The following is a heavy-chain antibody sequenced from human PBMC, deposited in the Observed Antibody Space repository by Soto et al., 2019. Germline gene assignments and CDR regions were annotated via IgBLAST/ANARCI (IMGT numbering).Heavy chain of an antibody. V-gene: IGHV3-73*02. Sequence: EVQLVESGGGLVQPGGSLKLSCAASGFTFSGSAMHWVHQASGKGLEWVGRIRSKANSYATAYAASVKGRFTISRDDSKNTAYLQMNSLKTEDTAVYYCTRGSDGYNYLGPRVDWGQGTLVTVSS. CDR1: GFTFSGSA. J-gene: IGHJ4*02. CDR2: IRSKANSYAT. CDR3: TRGSDGYNYLGPRVD. D-gene: IGHD5-12*01.